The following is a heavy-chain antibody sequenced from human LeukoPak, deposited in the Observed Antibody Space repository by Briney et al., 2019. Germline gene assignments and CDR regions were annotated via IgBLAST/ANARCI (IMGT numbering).Heavy chain of an antibody. CDR2: INHSGST. V-gene: IGHV4-34*01. D-gene: IGHD3-10*01. Sequence: PSETLSLTCAVYGGSFSGYYWSWIRQPPGKGLEWIGEINHSGSTNYNPSLKSRVTISVDTSKNQFSLKLSSVTAADTAVYYCARRAYYGSGSYSPFDYWGQGTLVTVSS. J-gene: IGHJ4*02. CDR3: ARRAYYGSGSYSPFDY. CDR1: GGSFSGYY.